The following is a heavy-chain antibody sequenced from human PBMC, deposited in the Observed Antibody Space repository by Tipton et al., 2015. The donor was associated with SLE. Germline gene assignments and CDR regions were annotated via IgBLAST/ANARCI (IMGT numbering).Heavy chain of an antibody. CDR2: IYYSGST. J-gene: IGHJ4*02. V-gene: IGHV4-39*01. Sequence: TLSLTCTVSGGSISSSSYYWGWIRQPPGKGLEWIGSIYYSGSTYYNPSLKSRVTISVDTSKNQFSLKLNSVTAAGTAVYYCARGIRSGYLDYWGQGTLVTVSS. D-gene: IGHD3-3*01. CDR3: ARGIRSGYLDY. CDR1: GGSISSSSYY.